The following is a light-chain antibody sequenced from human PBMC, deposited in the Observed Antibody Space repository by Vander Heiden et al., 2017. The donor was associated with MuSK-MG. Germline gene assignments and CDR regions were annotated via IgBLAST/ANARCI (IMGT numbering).Light chain of an antibody. CDR3: QQYDNWPFT. V-gene: IGKV3-15*01. J-gene: IGKJ3*01. CDR1: QSVSNN. Sequence: EIVMTQSPATLSVSPGERATLSCWASQSVSNNLAWFQQKPGQAPSLLIYGASARATDIPARFSGSGSGTEFTLTINSLQSEDFAVYYCQQYDNWPFTFGHGTKVDIK. CDR2: GAS.